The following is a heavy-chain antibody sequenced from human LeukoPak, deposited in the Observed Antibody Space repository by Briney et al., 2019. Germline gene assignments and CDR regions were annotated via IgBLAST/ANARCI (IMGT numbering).Heavy chain of an antibody. CDR1: GYSFTSYW. D-gene: IGHD6-13*01. CDR3: ARLRHEQQLVRLLDY. Sequence: GESLKISCKGSGYSFTSYWIGWVRQMPGKGLEWMGIIYPGDSDTRYSPSFQGQVTISADKSISTAYLQWSSLKASDTAMYYCARLRHEQQLVRLLDYWGQGTLVTVSS. V-gene: IGHV5-51*01. CDR2: IYPGDSDT. J-gene: IGHJ4*02.